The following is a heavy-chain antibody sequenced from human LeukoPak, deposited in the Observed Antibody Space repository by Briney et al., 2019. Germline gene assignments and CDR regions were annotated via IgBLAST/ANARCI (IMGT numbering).Heavy chain of an antibody. CDR1: GFTFDDYA. CDR2: ISWDGGST. CDR3: AKDRRAMIVPTGGFD. J-gene: IGHJ4*02. V-gene: IGHV3-43D*03. Sequence: GGSLRLSCAASGFTFDDYAMHWVRQAPGKGLEWVSLISWDGGSTYYADSVKGRFTISRDKSKNTLYLHMRSLRVEDTAVYYCAKDRRAMIVPTGGFDWGQGTLVIVSS. D-gene: IGHD3-22*01.